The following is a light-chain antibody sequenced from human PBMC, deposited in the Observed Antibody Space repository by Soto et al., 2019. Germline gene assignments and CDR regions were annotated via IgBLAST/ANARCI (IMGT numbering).Light chain of an antibody. J-gene: IGKJ2*01. Sequence: DIQMTQSPSTLSASVGDRVTITCRASQTVVNWLAWYQQKPGKAPKVLIYMASNLETGVPSRFSGSGSGTEFTLTISSLQPDDFATYYCQQYNMYPFTFGQGTKLEIK. CDR3: QQYNMYPFT. CDR1: QTVVNW. CDR2: MAS. V-gene: IGKV1-5*03.